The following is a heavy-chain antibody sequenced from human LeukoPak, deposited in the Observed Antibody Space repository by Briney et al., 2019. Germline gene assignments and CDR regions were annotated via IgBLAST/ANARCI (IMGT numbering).Heavy chain of an antibody. CDR1: GFTFSSFE. CDR3: ARDQGGVGY. V-gene: IGHV3-48*03. D-gene: IGHD3-16*01. Sequence: QTGGSLRLSCAASGFTFSSFEMNWVRLAPGKGLEWVSYMSSSGSSIYYADSVKGRFTISRDNAKNSLYLQMSSLRAGDTAVYYCARDQGGVGYWGQGTLVTVSS. CDR2: MSSSGSSI. J-gene: IGHJ4*02.